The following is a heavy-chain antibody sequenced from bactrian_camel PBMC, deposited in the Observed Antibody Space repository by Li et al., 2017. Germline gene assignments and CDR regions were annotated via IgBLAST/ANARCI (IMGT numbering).Heavy chain of an antibody. D-gene: IGHD6*01. CDR1: GYTAKTCS. V-gene: IGHV3S9*01. J-gene: IGHJ4*01. Sequence: HVQLVESGGGSVQAGGSLRLSCAASGYTAKTCSWNWYRQFQGKGRELVSSLYANGGTYYHDSVKGRFTISKDNPRDTVYLQMNSLKPEDTAMYTCVTTGSSFYCSYVQQGQGTQVTVS. CDR2: LYANGGT.